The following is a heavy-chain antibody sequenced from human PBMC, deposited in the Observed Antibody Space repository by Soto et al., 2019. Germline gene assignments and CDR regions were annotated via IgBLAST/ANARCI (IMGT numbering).Heavy chain of an antibody. CDR2: IYYSGST. Sequence: SETRSLTCTVSGGSIRSSSYYWGWIRQPPGKGLEWIGSIYYSGSTHNTPSLKSRVTMSVDTYTNQFSLKLNSVTAADTAVYYCTRHEGGAAADRPLDYWGQGTLVTVS. V-gene: IGHV4-39*01. CDR1: GGSIRSSSYY. J-gene: IGHJ4*02. D-gene: IGHD6-13*01. CDR3: TRHEGGAAADRPLDY.